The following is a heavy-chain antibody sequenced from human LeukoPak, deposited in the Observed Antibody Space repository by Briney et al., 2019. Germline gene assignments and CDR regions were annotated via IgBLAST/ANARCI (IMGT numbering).Heavy chain of an antibody. V-gene: IGHV3-33*01. CDR1: GFTFSSHG. J-gene: IGHJ4*02. CDR2: IWYDGSEK. Sequence: GRSLRLSCAASGFTFSSHGMHWVRQAPGKGLEWVAVIWYDGSEKYYADSVTGRFTISRDNSKNTLYLQMNSLRAEDTAVYFCARWGDGKKFDYWGQGTLVTVSS. D-gene: IGHD4-23*01. CDR3: ARWGDGKKFDY.